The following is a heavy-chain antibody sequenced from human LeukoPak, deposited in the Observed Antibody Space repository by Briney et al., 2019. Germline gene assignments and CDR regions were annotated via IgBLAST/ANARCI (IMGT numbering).Heavy chain of an antibody. CDR3: ARHYLSDGILSTFDP. V-gene: IGHV4-39*01. CDR1: GGSLSSSPYY. J-gene: IGHJ5*02. CDR2: IYYRGST. Sequence: PSETLSLTCTVSGGSLSSSPYYWGWIRQPPGKGLEWIGTIYYRGSTYSNPSLNSRVTISLDTSKNQLSLRLRSVTAADTALYYCARHYLSDGILSTFDPWGQGTLVTVSS. D-gene: IGHD2-2*01.